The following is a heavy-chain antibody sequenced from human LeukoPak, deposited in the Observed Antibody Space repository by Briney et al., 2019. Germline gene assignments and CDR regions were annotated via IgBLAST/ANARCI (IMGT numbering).Heavy chain of an antibody. CDR1: SGFISSYY. V-gene: IGHV4-59*01. CDR2: IYYSGTY. D-gene: IGHD1-26*01. Sequence: SETLSLTCTVSSGFISSYYWSWIRQPPGQGLEWIGYIYYSGTYNYNPSQKSRVPISVDTSKNQFSLTLSSVPAADTAVYYCARGPYSGSYSSVNAFDIWGQGTMVTVSS. J-gene: IGHJ3*02. CDR3: ARGPYSGSYSSVNAFDI.